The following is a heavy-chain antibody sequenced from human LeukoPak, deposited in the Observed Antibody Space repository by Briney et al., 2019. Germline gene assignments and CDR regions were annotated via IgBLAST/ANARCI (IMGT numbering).Heavy chain of an antibody. Sequence: SETLSLTCTVSGGSISSYYWSWIRQPPGKGLEWIGYIYYSGSTNYNPSLKSRVTISVDTSKNQFSLKLSSVTAADTAVYYCVRDVGTSDAFDIWXXG. CDR3: VRDVGTSDAFDI. CDR2: IYYSGST. V-gene: IGHV4-59*01. CDR1: GGSISSYY. J-gene: IGHJ3*02. D-gene: IGHD1-1*01.